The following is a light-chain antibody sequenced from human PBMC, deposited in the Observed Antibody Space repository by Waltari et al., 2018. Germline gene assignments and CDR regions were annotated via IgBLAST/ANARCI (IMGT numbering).Light chain of an antibody. CDR2: VNSDGSH. CDR1: SGHSNNI. CDR3: QTGGHGTWV. V-gene: IGLV4-69*01. J-gene: IGLJ3*02. Sequence: QLVLTQSPSASASLGASIKLTCTLSSGHSNNIIAWLQQQQPGKGPRYLMKVNSDGSHSRGDGIPDRFSGSSAGAERYLTISSLQSEDEADYYCQTGGHGTWVFGGGTKLTVL.